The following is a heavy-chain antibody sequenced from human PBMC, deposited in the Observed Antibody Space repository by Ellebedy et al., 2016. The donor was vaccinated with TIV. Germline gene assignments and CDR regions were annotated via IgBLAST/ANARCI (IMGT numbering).Heavy chain of an antibody. CDR1: GFTFNKAW. Sequence: GESLKISCAASGFTFNKAWMSWVRQAPGKGLEWVSAIGGAGGGTSHADFVKGRFTISRDNSKNTLYLEMNSLRAEDTAVYYCASHLSSGYYVYWGQGTLVTVSS. CDR3: ASHLSSGYYVY. J-gene: IGHJ4*02. V-gene: IGHV3-23*01. CDR2: IGGAGGGT. D-gene: IGHD3-22*01.